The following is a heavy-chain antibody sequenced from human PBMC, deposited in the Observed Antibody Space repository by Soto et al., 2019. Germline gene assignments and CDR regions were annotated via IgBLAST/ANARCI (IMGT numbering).Heavy chain of an antibody. D-gene: IGHD3-16*01. J-gene: IGHJ4*02. V-gene: IGHV3-23*01. Sequence: EVQLLESGGGLVQPGGSLRLSCVASGFTFSSYAMSWVRQAPGKGLEWVSVFSVSGGNTYYADSVKGRFTISRDNSKNSLYLEMGILTAEDTAVYCCAKMGGGVRLSYFGYGGRGALVIVSS. CDR2: FSVSGGNT. CDR1: GFTFSSYA. CDR3: AKMGGGVRLSYFGY.